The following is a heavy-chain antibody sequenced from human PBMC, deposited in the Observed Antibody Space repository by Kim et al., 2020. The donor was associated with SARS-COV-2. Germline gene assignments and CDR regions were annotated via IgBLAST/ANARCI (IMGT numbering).Heavy chain of an antibody. D-gene: IGHD5-18*01. Sequence: SETLSLTCAVYGGSFSGYYWSWIRQPPGKGLEWIGEINHSGSTNYNPSLKSRVTISVDTSKNQFSLKLSSVTAADTAVYYCARRAFIQLRSHSSWTHTSWFDPWGQGTLVTVSS. CDR3: ARRAFIQLRSHSSWTHTSWFDP. J-gene: IGHJ5*02. V-gene: IGHV4-34*01. CDR1: GGSFSGYY. CDR2: INHSGST.